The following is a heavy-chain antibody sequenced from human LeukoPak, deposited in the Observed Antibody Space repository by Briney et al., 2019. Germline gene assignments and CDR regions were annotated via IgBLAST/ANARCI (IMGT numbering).Heavy chain of an antibody. Sequence: GGSLRLSCAASGFTFSSYAMHWVRQAPGKGLEWVAVISYDGSNKYYADSVKGRFTISRDNSKNTLYLQMNSLRAQDTAVYYCARDLAAAGRGPVFGVWGQGTLVTVSS. D-gene: IGHD6-13*01. V-gene: IGHV3-30*04. J-gene: IGHJ4*02. CDR3: ARDLAAAGRGPVFGV. CDR1: GFTFSSYA. CDR2: ISYDGSNK.